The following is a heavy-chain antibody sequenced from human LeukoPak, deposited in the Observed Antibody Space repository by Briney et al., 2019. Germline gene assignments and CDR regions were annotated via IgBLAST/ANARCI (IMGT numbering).Heavy chain of an antibody. J-gene: IGHJ4*02. V-gene: IGHV1-8*02. CDR2: MNPNSGNT. CDR1: GYTFTGYY. Sequence: ASVKVSCKASGYTFTGYYMHWVRQAPGQGLEWMGWMNPNSGNTGYAQKFQGRVTMTRNTSISTAYMELSSLRSEDTAVYYCARGIWNSEYWGQGTLVTVSS. D-gene: IGHD1-7*01. CDR3: ARGIWNSEY.